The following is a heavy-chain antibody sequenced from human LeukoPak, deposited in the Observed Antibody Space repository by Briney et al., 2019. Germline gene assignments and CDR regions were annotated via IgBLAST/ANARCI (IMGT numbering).Heavy chain of an antibody. CDR3: ARWRKHSSGWSMDY. V-gene: IGHV3-7*01. J-gene: IGHJ4*02. CDR1: GFTFSSNY. D-gene: IGHD6-19*01. CDR2: IKEDARAY. Sequence: PGGSLRLSCVASGFTFSSNYMSWARQAPGKGLEWVADIKEDARAYSYVDSVKGRFTISRDNAKNSLYLQMNSLRAEDTAVYYCARWRKHSSGWSMDYWGQGTLVTVSS.